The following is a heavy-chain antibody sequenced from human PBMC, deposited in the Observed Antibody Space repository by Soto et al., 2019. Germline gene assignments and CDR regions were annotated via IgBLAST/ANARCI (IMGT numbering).Heavy chain of an antibody. CDR2: IWYDGSNK. CDR3: ARGGYDILTGNPSYYYYYGMDV. Sequence: PGGSLRLSCAASGFTFSSYGMHWVRQAPGKGLEWVAVIWYDGSNKYYADSVKGRFTISRDNSKNTLYLQMNSLRAEDTAVYYCARGGYDILTGNPSYYYYYGMDVWGQGTTVTVSS. J-gene: IGHJ6*02. CDR1: GFTFSSYG. V-gene: IGHV3-33*01. D-gene: IGHD3-9*01.